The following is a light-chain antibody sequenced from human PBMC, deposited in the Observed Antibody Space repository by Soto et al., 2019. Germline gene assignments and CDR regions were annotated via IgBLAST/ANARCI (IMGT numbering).Light chain of an antibody. J-gene: IGKJ1*01. V-gene: IGKV3-20*01. CDR2: GAS. Sequence: EIVLTQSPGTLSLSPGERATLSCRASQSVSSSYLAWYQQKPGQAPRFLIYGASSRATGTPDRFSGSGSGTDFTLTISILEAEDFAVYYCQQYGSSLWTVGQGTKVEIK. CDR1: QSVSSSY. CDR3: QQYGSSLWT.